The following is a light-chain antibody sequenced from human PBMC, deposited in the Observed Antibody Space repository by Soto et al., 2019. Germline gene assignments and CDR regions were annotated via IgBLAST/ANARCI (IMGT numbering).Light chain of an antibody. CDR2: GGS. J-gene: IGKJ4*01. V-gene: IGKV3-20*01. CDR1: QSVSSNH. CDR3: QQYDVWPALT. Sequence: DIVLTQSPGTLSLSPGERATLSCRASQSVSSNHLAWYQQKPGQAPRLLIYGGSSRATGIPVRSSGSGSETDFTLTITRLEPEDFAVYYCQQYDVWPALTLGGGTKVDIK.